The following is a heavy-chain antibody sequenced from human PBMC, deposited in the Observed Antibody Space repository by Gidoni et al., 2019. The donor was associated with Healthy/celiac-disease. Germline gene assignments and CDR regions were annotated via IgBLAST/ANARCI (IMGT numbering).Heavy chain of an antibody. V-gene: IGHV3-21*01. CDR1: GFTFSSYS. D-gene: IGHD4-17*01. CDR3: WASTATGSYWYFDL. J-gene: IGHJ2*01. CDR2: ISSSSSYI. Sequence: EVQLVESGGGLVKPGGSLRLSCAASGFTFSSYSMNWVRQAPGKGLEWVSSISSSSSYIYYADSVKGRFTISRDNAKNSLYLQMNSLRAEDTAVYYCWASTATGSYWYFDLWGRGTLVTVSS.